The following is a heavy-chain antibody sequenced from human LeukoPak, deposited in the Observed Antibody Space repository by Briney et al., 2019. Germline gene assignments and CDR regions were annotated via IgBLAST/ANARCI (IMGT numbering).Heavy chain of an antibody. CDR1: GYTFTSYA. CDR2: INAGNGNT. V-gene: IGHV1-3*01. D-gene: IGHD3-16*01. Sequence: ASVKVSCKASGYTFTSYAMHWVRQAPGQRLEWMGWINAGNGNTKYSQKFQGRVTITGDTSASTAYMELSSLRSEDTAVYYCARGGSYVLAYYYYGMDVWGQGTTVTVSS. J-gene: IGHJ6*02. CDR3: ARGGSYVLAYYYYGMDV.